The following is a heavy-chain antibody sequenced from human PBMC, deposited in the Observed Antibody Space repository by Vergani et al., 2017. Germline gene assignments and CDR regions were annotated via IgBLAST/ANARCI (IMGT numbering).Heavy chain of an antibody. V-gene: IGHV4-31*03. Sequence: QVQLQESGPGLVKPSQTLSLTCTVSGGSISSGGYYWSWIRQHPGKGLEWIGYIYYSGSTYYNPSLKSRVTISVDTSKNQFSLKLSSVTAADTAVYYCARDREGEDYDSSGYYPNFDYWGQGTLVTVSS. J-gene: IGHJ4*02. CDR1: GGSISSGGYY. D-gene: IGHD3-22*01. CDR3: ARDREGEDYDSSGYYPNFDY. CDR2: IYYSGST.